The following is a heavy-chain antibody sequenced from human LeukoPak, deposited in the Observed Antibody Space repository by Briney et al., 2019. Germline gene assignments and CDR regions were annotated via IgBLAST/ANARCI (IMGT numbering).Heavy chain of an antibody. CDR2: ISGSGGST. CDR3: AKDSTVTTGSNWFDP. CDR1: GFTFSSYA. Sequence: GGSLRLSCAASGFTFSSYAMSWVRQAPGKGLEWVSAISGSGGSTYYTDSVKGRFTTSRDNSKSTLNLQMNSLRAEDTAVYYCAKDSTVTTGSNWFDPWGQGTLVTVSS. V-gene: IGHV3-23*01. J-gene: IGHJ5*02. D-gene: IGHD4-11*01.